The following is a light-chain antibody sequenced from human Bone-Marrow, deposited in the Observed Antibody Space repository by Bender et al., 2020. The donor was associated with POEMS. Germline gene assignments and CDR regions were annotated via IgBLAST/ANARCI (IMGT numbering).Light chain of an antibody. V-gene: IGLV2-8*01. J-gene: IGLJ2*01. CDR2: EVS. CDR3: SSYAGSNNLGV. CDR1: RGDVGTYNY. Sequence: QSALTQPASVSGSPGQSITISCTGSRGDVGTYNYVSWYQQHPGKAPKLMIYEVSKRPSGVPDRFSGSKSGNTASLTVSGLQAEDEADYYCSSYAGSNNLGVFGGGTKLTVL.